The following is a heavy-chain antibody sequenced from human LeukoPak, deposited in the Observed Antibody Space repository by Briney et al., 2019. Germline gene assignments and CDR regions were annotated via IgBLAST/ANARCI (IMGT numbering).Heavy chain of an antibody. Sequence: PSETLSLTCTVSGGSTSSYYWSWIRQPPGKGLEWIGYIYYSGSTNYNPSLKSRVTISLETSKNRFSLILSSVTAADTAVYYCARARYSSSASDYWGQGTLVTVSS. V-gene: IGHV4-59*01. CDR1: GGSTSSYY. J-gene: IGHJ4*02. CDR2: IYYSGST. D-gene: IGHD6-6*01. CDR3: ARARYSSSASDY.